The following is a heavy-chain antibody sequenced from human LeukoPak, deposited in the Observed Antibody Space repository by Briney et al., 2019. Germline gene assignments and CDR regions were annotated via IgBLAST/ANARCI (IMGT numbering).Heavy chain of an antibody. D-gene: IGHD2-21*02. Sequence: ASVNVSCKASGYTFITSGITWVRQAPGHGLKWMGGISPFNGKTRFAEEFQDRLTMTTDTPTHTAYMVLRSLRSDDTAGYYCVRDRDATPDDVRDYWGQGTLVTVSS. V-gene: IGHV1-18*01. CDR1: GYTFITSG. J-gene: IGHJ4*02. CDR2: ISPFNGKT. CDR3: VRDRDATPDDVRDY.